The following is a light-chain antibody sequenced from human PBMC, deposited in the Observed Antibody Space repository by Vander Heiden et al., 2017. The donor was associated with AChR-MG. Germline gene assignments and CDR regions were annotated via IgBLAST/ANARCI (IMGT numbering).Light chain of an antibody. CDR3: SLYKSRTTRVV. CDR2: DVR. V-gene: IGLV2-18*01. Sequence: QSALTQPPSVSGPLGQSVTISCTGTSRDVGSYTRISWYQQTPGTAPKPMVYDVRNRPSGVPDRFSGSKSGDTASLTISGLQAEDEADDYCSLYKSRTTRVVFGGGTRLTV. J-gene: IGLJ2*01. CDR1: SRDVGSYTR.